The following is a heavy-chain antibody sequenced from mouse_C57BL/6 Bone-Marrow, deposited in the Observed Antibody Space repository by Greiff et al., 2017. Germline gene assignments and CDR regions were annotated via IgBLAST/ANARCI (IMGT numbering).Heavy chain of an antibody. CDR1: GYTFTGYW. Sequence: HLHQSGAELMKPGASVKLSCKATGYTFTGYWIEWVKQRPGHGLEWIGEILPGSGSTNYNEKFKGKATFTADTSSNTAYMQLSSLTTEDSAIYYCACMVTTGYYAMDYWGQGTSVTVSS. CDR3: ACMVTTGYYAMDY. V-gene: IGHV1-9*01. CDR2: ILPGSGST. D-gene: IGHD2-2*01. J-gene: IGHJ4*01.